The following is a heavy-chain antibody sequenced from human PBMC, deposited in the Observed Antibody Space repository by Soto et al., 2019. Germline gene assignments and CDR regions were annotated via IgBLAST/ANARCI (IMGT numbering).Heavy chain of an antibody. D-gene: IGHD3-10*01. J-gene: IGHJ5*02. CDR1: GGSISSGGYY. Sequence: QVQLQESGPGLVKPSQTLSLTCTVSGGSISSGGYYWSWLRQHPGKGLEWIGYIYYSGSTYYNPSLKSRVTIAVDTSKSQFSLKLSSVTAADTAVYYCARVSRGSGTSWFDPWGQGTLVTVSS. CDR3: ARVSRGSGTSWFDP. V-gene: IGHV4-31*03. CDR2: IYYSGST.